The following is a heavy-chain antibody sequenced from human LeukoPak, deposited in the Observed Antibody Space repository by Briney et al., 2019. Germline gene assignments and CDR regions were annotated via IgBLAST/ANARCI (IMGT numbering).Heavy chain of an antibody. CDR1: GFTFSSYW. CDR3: ARERASSSWYAGNDY. V-gene: IGHV3-74*01. Sequence: PGGSLRLSCAASGFTFSSYWMHWVRQAPGKGLVWVSRINSDGSSTSYADSVKGRFTISRDNAKNTLYLQMNSLRAEDTAVYYCARERASSSWYAGNDYWGQGTLVTVSS. CDR2: INSDGSST. J-gene: IGHJ4*02. D-gene: IGHD6-13*01.